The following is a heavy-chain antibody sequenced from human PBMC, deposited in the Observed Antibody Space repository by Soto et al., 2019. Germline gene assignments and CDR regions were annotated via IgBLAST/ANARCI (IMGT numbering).Heavy chain of an antibody. CDR2: IIPIFGTA. Sequence: QVQLVQSGAEVKPGSSVKVSCKASGGTFSSYAISWVRQAPGQGLEWMGGIIPIFGTANYAQKFQGRVTITADESTSTAYMELSSLRSEDSAVYYCARAWIQPNYYFDYWGQGTLVTVSS. V-gene: IGHV1-69*01. D-gene: IGHD5-18*01. CDR3: ARAWIQPNYYFDY. CDR1: GGTFSSYA. J-gene: IGHJ4*02.